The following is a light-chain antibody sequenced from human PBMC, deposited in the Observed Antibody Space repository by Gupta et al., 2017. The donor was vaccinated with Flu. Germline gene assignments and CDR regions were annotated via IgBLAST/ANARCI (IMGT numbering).Light chain of an antibody. CDR3: SSHTRNDDFV. V-gene: IGLV2-8*01. CDR1: SSDIVAYNV. Sequence: QSALTKHPSASGSPGQSVTISCPGTSSDIVAYNVFACRHQQYPGKAPKTIIYEVTKRPSGVPDRFSASKSGNTASLTVTGLQAEDEADYYCSSHTRNDDFVFATGTGVTVL. J-gene: IGLJ1*01. CDR2: EVT.